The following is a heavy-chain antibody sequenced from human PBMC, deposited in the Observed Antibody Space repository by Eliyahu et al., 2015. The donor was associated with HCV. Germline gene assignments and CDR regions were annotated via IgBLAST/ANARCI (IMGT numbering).Heavy chain of an antibody. V-gene: IGHV3-33*03. J-gene: IGHJ4*02. Sequence: QVQLVESGGGVVQPGGSVRLSCAASGFTFSDYGMHWFRQAPGKGLEWVAVIWNHGTKKEYADAVEGRFTISRDDSKSTLFLEMNRLRVEDTALYYCALRGVGYWGQGAQVIVSS. CDR3: ALRGVGY. CDR1: GFTFSDYG. D-gene: IGHD3-10*01. CDR2: IWNHGTKK.